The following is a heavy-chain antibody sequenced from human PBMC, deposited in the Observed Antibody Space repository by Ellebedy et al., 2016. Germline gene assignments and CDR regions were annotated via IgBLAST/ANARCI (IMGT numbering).Heavy chain of an antibody. Sequence: GESLKISCVVSGFSVSSNYLSWVRQAPGKGLEWVSVIYAGGTTFYADSVKGRFTISRDSSKNTLYLDMDSLRAEDTAIYYCAKCRHINGCLLDYWGQGTLVIVSS. J-gene: IGHJ4*02. D-gene: IGHD6-19*01. CDR3: AKCRHINGCLLDY. CDR2: IYAGGTT. V-gene: IGHV3-53*01. CDR1: GFSVSSNY.